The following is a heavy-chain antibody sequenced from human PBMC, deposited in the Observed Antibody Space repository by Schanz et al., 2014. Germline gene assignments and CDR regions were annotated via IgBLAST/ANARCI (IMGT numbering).Heavy chain of an antibody. D-gene: IGHD6-19*01. CDR3: ARGLGDERWLDLNEAFDI. V-gene: IGHV1-69*09. CDR1: GYTFTSYD. CDR2: IIPILGIT. J-gene: IGHJ3*02. Sequence: QVQLVQSGAEVKKPGASVKVSCKASGYTFTSYDINWVRQAPGQGLEWMGRIIPILGITNVAQTFQDRVTSTADKSTSTAYMELSSLRSEDTAVYYCARGLGDERWLDLNEAFDIWGQGTIDTVSS.